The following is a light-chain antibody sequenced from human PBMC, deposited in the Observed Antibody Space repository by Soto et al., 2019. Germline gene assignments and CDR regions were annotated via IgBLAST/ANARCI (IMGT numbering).Light chain of an antibody. J-gene: IGKJ5*01. V-gene: IGKV1-9*01. CDR1: HDISTY. CDR3: QKLNTLPFT. CDR2: EAS. Sequence: DIQMTQSPSTLSASVGDRVTITCRASHDISTYLAWYQQKPGKAPKLMIYEASTLQSGVPSRFSGSGSGTEFTLTISGLLPEDFATYHCQKLNTLPFTFGQGTRLEIK.